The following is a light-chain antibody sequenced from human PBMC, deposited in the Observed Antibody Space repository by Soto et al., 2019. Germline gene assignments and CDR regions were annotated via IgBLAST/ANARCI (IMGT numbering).Light chain of an antibody. CDR2: EVS. V-gene: IGLV2-14*01. CDR1: SSDVGGYNY. J-gene: IGLJ1*01. Sequence: QSALTQPASVSGSPGQSITISCTGTSSDVGGYNYVSWYQQHPGKAPKLMIYEVSNRPSGVSNRFSGSKSGNTASLTISGLQAEDEADDYCRSYTSSSTDVFGTGTKVTVL. CDR3: RSYTSSSTDV.